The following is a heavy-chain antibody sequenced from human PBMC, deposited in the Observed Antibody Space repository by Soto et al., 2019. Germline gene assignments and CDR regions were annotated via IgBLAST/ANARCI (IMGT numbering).Heavy chain of an antibody. CDR2: IYWNDEK. Sequence: SGPTLVNPTQTLTLTCTFSGFSLSTSGVAVGWIRQPPGKALEWLALIYWNDEKLYRPSLKSRLTITKDTSKNQVVLTVTNMDPVDTATYYCAHTFDSGWYQAYFDYWGQGTLVTVSS. CDR1: GFSLSTSGVA. J-gene: IGHJ4*02. CDR3: AHTFDSGWYQAYFDY. V-gene: IGHV2-5*01. D-gene: IGHD6-19*01.